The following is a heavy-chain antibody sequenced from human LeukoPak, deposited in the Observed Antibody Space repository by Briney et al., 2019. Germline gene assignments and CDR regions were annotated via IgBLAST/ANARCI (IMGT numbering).Heavy chain of an antibody. J-gene: IGHJ5*02. D-gene: IGHD3-10*01. V-gene: IGHV3-30*02. Sequence: PGGSLRLSCAASGFTFSSYGMHWVRQAPGKGLEWVAFIRYDGSNKCYADSVKGRFTISRDNSKNTLYLQMNSLRAEDTAVYYCARDRSQEFDPWGQGTLVTVSS. CDR1: GFTFSSYG. CDR2: IRYDGSNK. CDR3: ARDRSQEFDP.